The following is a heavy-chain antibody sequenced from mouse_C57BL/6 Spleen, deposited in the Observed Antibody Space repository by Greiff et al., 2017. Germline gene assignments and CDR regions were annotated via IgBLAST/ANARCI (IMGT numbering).Heavy chain of an antibody. J-gene: IGHJ2*01. CDR3: ARRGYGKGFDY. D-gene: IGHD2-1*01. Sequence: TFTADTSSNTAYMQLSSLTTEDSAIYYCARRGYGKGFDYWGQGTTLTVSS. V-gene: IGHV1-9*01.